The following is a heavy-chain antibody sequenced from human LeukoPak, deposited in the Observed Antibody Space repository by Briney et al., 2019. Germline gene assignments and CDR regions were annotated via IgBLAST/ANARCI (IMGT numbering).Heavy chain of an antibody. J-gene: IGHJ5*02. CDR2: IIPILGIA. D-gene: IGHD6-19*01. V-gene: IGHV1-69*04. CDR1: GGTLSSYA. CDR3: ASEVAVAGTRDP. Sequence: ASVKASCKASGGTLSSYAISWVRQAPGQGLEWMGRIIPILGIANYAQKFQGRVTITADKSTSTAYMELSSLRSEDTAVYYCASEVAVAGTRDPWGQGTLVTVSS.